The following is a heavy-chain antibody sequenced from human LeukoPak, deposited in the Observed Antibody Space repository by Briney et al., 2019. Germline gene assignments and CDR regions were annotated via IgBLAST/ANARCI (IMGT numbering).Heavy chain of an antibody. CDR2: IYTSGST. CDR3: ASGTFGGRDAFDI. V-gene: IGHV4-61*02. J-gene: IGHJ3*02. D-gene: IGHD3-10*01. CDR1: GGSISSGSYY. Sequence: SETLSLTCTVSGGSISSGSYYWSWIRQPAGKGLEWIGRIYTSGSTNYNPSLMSRVTISVDTSKNQFSLKLSSVTAADTAVYYCASGTFGGRDAFDIWGQGTMVTVSS.